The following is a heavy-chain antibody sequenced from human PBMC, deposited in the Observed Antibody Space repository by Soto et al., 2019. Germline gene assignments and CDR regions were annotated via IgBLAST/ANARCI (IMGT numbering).Heavy chain of an antibody. CDR3: AGGNALDV. CDR2: IHRDEIEK. Sequence: GGSLRLSCAASTFPFSTYWMTWVRQAPGRGLEWVANIHRDEIEKYYMDSVKGRFTISRDNAKNSLYLQMTSLRAEDTAVYYCAGGNALDVWGQGTTVTVSS. V-gene: IGHV3-7*01. CDR1: TFPFSTYW. J-gene: IGHJ6*02.